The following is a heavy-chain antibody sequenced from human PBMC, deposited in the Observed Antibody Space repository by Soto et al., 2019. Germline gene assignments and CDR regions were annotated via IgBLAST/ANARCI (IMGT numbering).Heavy chain of an antibody. CDR1: GGSISSYY. J-gene: IGHJ4*02. V-gene: IGHV4-59*01. D-gene: IGHD2-15*01. CDR2: IYYSGST. Sequence: PSETLSLTCTVSGGSISSYYWSWIRQPPGKGLEWIGYIYYSGSTNYNPSLKSRVTISVDTSKNQFSLKLSSVTAADTAVYYCARQFGYCSGGSCYFALDYWGKGTLVTVSS. CDR3: ARQFGYCSGGSCYFALDY.